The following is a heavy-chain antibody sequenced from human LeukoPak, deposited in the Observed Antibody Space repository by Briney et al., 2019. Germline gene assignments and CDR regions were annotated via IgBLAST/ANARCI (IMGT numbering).Heavy chain of an antibody. CDR2: INPTGGST. Sequence: GASVKVSCKASGYTFTSYYMHWVRQAPGQGLEWMGLINPTGGSTGYAQKFQGRVTMTRDMSTSTDYMELNSLRAEDTAVYYCAAEGWFGDLFKDYWGQGTLVTVSS. J-gene: IGHJ4*02. V-gene: IGHV1-46*01. CDR1: GYTFTSYY. CDR3: AAEGWFGDLFKDY. D-gene: IGHD3-10*01.